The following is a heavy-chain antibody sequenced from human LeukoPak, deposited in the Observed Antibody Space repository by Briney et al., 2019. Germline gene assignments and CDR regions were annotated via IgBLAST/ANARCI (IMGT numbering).Heavy chain of an antibody. Sequence: PSETLSLTCTVSGGSISSSSYYWGWIRQPPGKGLEWIGNIYYSGSTYYNPSLKSRVTISVDTSKNQFSLKLSSVTAADTAVYYCARLGGYSYGYPTHWGQGTLVTVSS. V-gene: IGHV4-39*01. CDR3: ARLGGYSYGYPTH. CDR2: IYYSGST. CDR1: GGSISSSSYY. D-gene: IGHD5-18*01. J-gene: IGHJ4*02.